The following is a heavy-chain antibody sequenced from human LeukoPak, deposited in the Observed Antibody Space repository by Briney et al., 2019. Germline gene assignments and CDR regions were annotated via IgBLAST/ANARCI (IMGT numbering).Heavy chain of an antibody. D-gene: IGHD3-3*01. J-gene: IGHJ4*02. V-gene: IGHV3-23*01. CDR1: GFTFSTYG. Sequence: PGGTLRLSCVASGFTFSTYGMSWVRQAPGKGLEWVSAISGSGGSTYYADSVKGRFTISRDNSKNTLYLQMNSLRAEDTAVYYCARVDYDFWSLYDYWGQGTLVTVSS. CDR2: ISGSGGST. CDR3: ARVDYDFWSLYDY.